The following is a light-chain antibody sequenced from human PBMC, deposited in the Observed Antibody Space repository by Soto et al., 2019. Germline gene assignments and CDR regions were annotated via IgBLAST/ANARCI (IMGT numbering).Light chain of an antibody. Sequence: QSVLTQPPSVSGAPGQRVTISCTGSSSNIGARYDVHWYQQLPGTAPKLLIYGNSNRPSGVPDRFSGSKSGTSASLAITGLQAEDEADYYCQSYDSSLSGWGVFGGGIKVTVL. J-gene: IGLJ2*01. CDR3: QSYDSSLSGWGV. CDR2: GNS. V-gene: IGLV1-40*01. CDR1: SSNIGARYD.